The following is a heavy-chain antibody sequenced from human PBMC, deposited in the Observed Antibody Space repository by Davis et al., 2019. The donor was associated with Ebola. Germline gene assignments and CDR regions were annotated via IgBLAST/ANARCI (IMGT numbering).Heavy chain of an antibody. D-gene: IGHD1-1*01. CDR2: INSDGSLI. Sequence: GESLKISCAASGFTLSSYWMHWVRQVPGKGLVWVSRINSDGSLIGYADSVKGRFTISRDNAKNTLYLQMNSLRAEDTAVYYCTKGPKTGCFDAWGQGTLVTFSS. CDR1: GFTLSSYW. V-gene: IGHV3-74*01. CDR3: TKGPKTGCFDA. J-gene: IGHJ5*02.